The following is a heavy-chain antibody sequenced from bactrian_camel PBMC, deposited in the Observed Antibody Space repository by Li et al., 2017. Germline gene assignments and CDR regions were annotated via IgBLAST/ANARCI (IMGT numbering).Heavy chain of an antibody. D-gene: IGHD4*01. CDR2: IDSGGDNT. CDR3: AKEATEGGEGWDT. CDR1: GFTFSNYA. J-gene: IGHJ6*01. V-gene: IGHV3S1*01. Sequence: HVQLVESGGGLVQPGGSLTLSCAASGFTFSNYAMFWVRQAPGEGLEWVSAIDSGGDNTYYTDSGKGRFTISRDNAKNTLYLQLNSLKTEDTAMYYCAKEATEGGEGWDTWGQGTQVTVS.